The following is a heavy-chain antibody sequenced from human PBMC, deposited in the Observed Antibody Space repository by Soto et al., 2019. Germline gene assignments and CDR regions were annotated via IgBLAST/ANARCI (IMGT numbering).Heavy chain of an antibody. CDR3: ARDLGGMGATTLGAYGMDV. CDR2: ISSSGSTI. D-gene: IGHD1-26*01. CDR1: GFTFSDYY. J-gene: IGHJ6*02. Sequence: GGSLRLSCAASGFTFSDYYMSWIRQAPGKGLEWVSYISSSGSTIYYADSVKGRFTISRDNAKNSLYLQMNSLRAEDTAVYYCARDLGGMGATTLGAYGMDVWGQGTTVTVSS. V-gene: IGHV3-11*01.